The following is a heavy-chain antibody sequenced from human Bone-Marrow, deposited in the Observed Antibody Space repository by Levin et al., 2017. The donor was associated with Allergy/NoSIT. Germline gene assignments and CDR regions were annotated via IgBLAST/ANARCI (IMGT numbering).Heavy chain of an antibody. CDR3: ARQGPDYLNAGSFFDC. CDR1: GGSIRNTNTNF. Sequence: PSETLSLTCTVSGGSIRNTNTNFWGWVRQPPGKGLEWLGSVFYSGSTYYSPSLKSRVTISIDTSKNQFSLKVTSVTAADTALYYCARQGPDYLNAGSFFDCWGRGTLVTVSS. D-gene: IGHD3-10*01. V-gene: IGHV4-39*01. CDR2: VFYSGST. J-gene: IGHJ4*02.